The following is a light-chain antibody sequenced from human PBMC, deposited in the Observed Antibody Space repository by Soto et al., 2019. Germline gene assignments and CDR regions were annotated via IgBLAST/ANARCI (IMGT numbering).Light chain of an antibody. CDR1: SSDVGGYNY. Sequence: QSVLTQPASVSGSPGQSITISCTGTSSDVGGYNYVSWYQQHRGKAPKLMIYDVSNRPSGVSNHFSGSKSGNTASLTISGLQAEDEAVFNCSSYTSTSPFGVFGPGPKV. CDR3: SSYTSTSPFGV. CDR2: DVS. V-gene: IGLV2-14*01. J-gene: IGLJ1*01.